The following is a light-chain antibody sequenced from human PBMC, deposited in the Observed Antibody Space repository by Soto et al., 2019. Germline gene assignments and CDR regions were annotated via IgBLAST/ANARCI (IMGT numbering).Light chain of an antibody. CDR2: DTS. Sequence: ETLITQSPGTLSVSLGERVTLTCRASQSISIHLAWYQQKPGQATSLLIYDTSTRANGIPARFSGSGSGTEFTLTISTLQSQDFAVYYCQHYNNWPPWTFGQGTKVDI. CDR3: QHYNNWPPWT. CDR1: QSISIH. J-gene: IGKJ1*01. V-gene: IGKV3-15*01.